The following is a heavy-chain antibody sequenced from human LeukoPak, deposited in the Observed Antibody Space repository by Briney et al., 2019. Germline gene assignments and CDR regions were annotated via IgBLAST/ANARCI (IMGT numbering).Heavy chain of an antibody. Sequence: GGSLRLSCAASGVTFRNYWMHWVRQAPGKGLLWVSRVKADGSFTDYADSVKGRFTISRDNAKNTLYLQMYSLRAEDTAAYYCVRDGDDYNFDYWGQGSLVTVSS. J-gene: IGHJ4*02. D-gene: IGHD5-24*01. CDR2: VKADGSFT. CDR1: GVTFRNYW. V-gene: IGHV3-74*01. CDR3: VRDGDDYNFDY.